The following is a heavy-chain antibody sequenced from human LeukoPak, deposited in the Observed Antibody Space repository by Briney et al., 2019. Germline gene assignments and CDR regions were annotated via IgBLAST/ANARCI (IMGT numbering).Heavy chain of an antibody. CDR1: GGTFSTYT. Sequence: SCKASGGTFSTYTMSWVRQAPGKGLEWVSAIFGSGSGTYYADSVKGRFTTSRDNSKNTVYLQMNSLRAEDTAVYYCAKDRVPDSGWDIDFWGQGTLVTVSS. D-gene: IGHD6-19*01. J-gene: IGHJ4*02. V-gene: IGHV3-23*01. CDR3: AKDRVPDSGWDIDF. CDR2: IFGSGSGT.